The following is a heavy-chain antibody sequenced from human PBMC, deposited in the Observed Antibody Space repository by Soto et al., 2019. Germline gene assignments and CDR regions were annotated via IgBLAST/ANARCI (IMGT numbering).Heavy chain of an antibody. J-gene: IGHJ6*02. Sequence: ASVKVSCKASGYTFTGYYMHWVRQAPGQGLEWMGWINPNSGGTNYAQKFQGWVTMTRDTSISTAYMELSRLRSDDTAVYYCAREGGAIAVACPNRVNYYVMDFWGQGTTVTVSS. V-gene: IGHV1-2*04. D-gene: IGHD6-19*01. CDR3: AREGGAIAVACPNRVNYYVMDF. CDR2: INPNSGGT. CDR1: GYTFTGYY.